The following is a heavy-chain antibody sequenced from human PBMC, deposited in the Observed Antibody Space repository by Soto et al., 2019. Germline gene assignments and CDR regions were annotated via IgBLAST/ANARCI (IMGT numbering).Heavy chain of an antibody. CDR3: TKRRNVLRFLEWSSGMEV. CDR1: GFTFSSYG. J-gene: IGHJ6*02. CDR2: ISHDGSNK. D-gene: IGHD3-3*01. V-gene: IGHV3-30*18. Sequence: GGSLRLSCAASGFTFSSYGMHWVRQAPGKGLEWVAFISHDGSNKYYGDSMKGRIAMSRDNSKSTLYLQMSSLRAEDTAVYYCTKRRNVLRFLEWSSGMEVWGQGTTVTVSS.